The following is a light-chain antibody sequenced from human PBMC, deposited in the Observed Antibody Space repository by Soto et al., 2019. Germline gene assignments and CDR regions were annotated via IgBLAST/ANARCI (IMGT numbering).Light chain of an antibody. V-gene: IGLV2-14*01. CDR2: EVS. CDR3: GSYTITDTDV. CDR1: SSDVGGYNY. J-gene: IGLJ1*01. Sequence: QSVLTQPASVSGSPGQSITISCTGTSSDVGGYNYVSWYQQHPGKAPKLMIYEVSNRPSGVSNRFSGSKSGNTASLTISGVQAEDEADYYCGSYTITDTDVFGSGTKVTVL.